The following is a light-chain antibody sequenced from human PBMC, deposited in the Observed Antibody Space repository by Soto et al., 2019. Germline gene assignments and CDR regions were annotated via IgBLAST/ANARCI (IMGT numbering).Light chain of an antibody. CDR2: EVN. CDR3: SSYAGSSNV. J-gene: IGLJ1*01. Sequence: QSLLRQPASASGSPRQSVAISCTGTISDVGGYNYVSWYQQHPGKAPKLMIYEVNKRPSGVPDRFSGSKSGNTASLTVSGLQAEDEADYYCSSYAGSSNVFGTGTKVTV. V-gene: IGLV2-8*01. CDR1: ISDVGGYNY.